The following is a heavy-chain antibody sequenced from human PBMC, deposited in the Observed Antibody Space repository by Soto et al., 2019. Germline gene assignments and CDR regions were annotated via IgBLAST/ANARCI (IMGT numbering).Heavy chain of an antibody. CDR2: ICYSGST. V-gene: IGHV4-59*01. J-gene: IGHJ6*03. CDR3: ARNYRDYYMDV. Sequence: QVQLQESGPGLVKPSETLSLTCTVSGGSISSYYCSWIRQPPGKGLEWIGNICYSGSTTYNPSLKSRVTISLDTSKNQFSLKLDSVTAADTAVYYCARNYRDYYMDVWGKGTTVTVSS. CDR1: GGSISSYY. D-gene: IGHD3-10*01.